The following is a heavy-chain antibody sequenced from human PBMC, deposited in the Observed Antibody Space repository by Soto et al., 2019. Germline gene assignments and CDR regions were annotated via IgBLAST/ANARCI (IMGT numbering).Heavy chain of an antibody. Sequence: QVQLEQSGAEVKKPGDSVKVSCKASGYTFTHFYITWVRQAPGQGLEWMGAISPHNFNTNYAQKFRGRVTLTREKSTNTAYMDLRSLTSDDTAVYYGARDDGGYDILAGDYKAHHFDYWGQGVPVTVSS. CDR1: GYTFTHFY. CDR3: ARDDGGYDILAGDYKAHHFDY. D-gene: IGHD3-9*01. V-gene: IGHV1-18*01. J-gene: IGHJ4*02. CDR2: ISPHNFNT.